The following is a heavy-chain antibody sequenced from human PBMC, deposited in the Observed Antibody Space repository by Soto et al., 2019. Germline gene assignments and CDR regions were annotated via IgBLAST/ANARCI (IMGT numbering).Heavy chain of an antibody. CDR2: FDPEDGET. Sequence: ASVKVSCKVSGYTLTELSMHWVRQAPGKGLEWMGGFDPEDGETIYAQKFQGRVTMTEDTSTDTAYMELSSLRSEDTAVYYCATVGAAAESPGYYYGMDVWGQGTTVTVSS. D-gene: IGHD6-13*01. J-gene: IGHJ6*02. V-gene: IGHV1-24*01. CDR1: GYTLTELS. CDR3: ATVGAAAESPGYYYGMDV.